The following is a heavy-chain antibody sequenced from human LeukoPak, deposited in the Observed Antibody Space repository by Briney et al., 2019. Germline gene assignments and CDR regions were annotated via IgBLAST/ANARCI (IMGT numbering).Heavy chain of an antibody. D-gene: IGHD4-17*01. CDR3: AREGLGDFDY. V-gene: IGHV1-69*05. CDR2: IIPIFGTA. Sequence: GASVKVSXKASGGTFSSYAISWVRQAPGQGLEWMGGIIPIFGTANYAQKFQGRVTITTDESTSTAYMELSSLRSEDTAVYYCAREGLGDFDYWGQGTLVTVSS. CDR1: GGTFSSYA. J-gene: IGHJ4*02.